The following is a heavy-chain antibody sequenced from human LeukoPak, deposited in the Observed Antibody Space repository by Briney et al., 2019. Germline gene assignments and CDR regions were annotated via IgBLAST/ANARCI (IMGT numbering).Heavy chain of an antibody. V-gene: IGHV3-9*01. Sequence: PGRSLRLSCAASGFTFDDYAMDWVRQAPGKGLEWVSGISWNSGSIGYADSVKGRFTISRDNAKNSLYLQMNSLRAEDTALYYCAKDRDGYNYFDYWGQGTLVTVSS. CDR3: AKDRDGYNYFDY. CDR1: GFTFDDYA. D-gene: IGHD5-24*01. CDR2: ISWNSGSI. J-gene: IGHJ4*02.